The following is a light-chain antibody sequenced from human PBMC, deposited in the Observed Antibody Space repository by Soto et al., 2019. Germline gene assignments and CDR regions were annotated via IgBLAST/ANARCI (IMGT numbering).Light chain of an antibody. CDR2: GAF. CDR3: QQYGSSPRGT. CDR1: QSIRTY. V-gene: IGKV1-39*01. J-gene: IGKJ5*01. Sequence: IQMTQSASSLSASVGDRVTLTWRASQSIRTYLNWYQKKPGRAPRLLLYGAFNLQSGVPSRFSGSGSGTDFTLTISRLVTEDFAVYYCQQYGSSPRGTFGQGTRLEIK.